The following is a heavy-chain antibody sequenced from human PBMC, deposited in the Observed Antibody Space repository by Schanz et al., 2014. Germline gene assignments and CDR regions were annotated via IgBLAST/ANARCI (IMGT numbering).Heavy chain of an antibody. D-gene: IGHD3-3*01. J-gene: IGHJ5*02. CDR3: ARGNTIFGVVILGWLDP. CDR1: GDTLSSYG. V-gene: IGHV1-69*04. Sequence: QVQLVQSGAEVKKPGSSVTVSCKASGDTLSSYGISWVRQAPGQGLEWMGRIIPNLGSANYAQKFQGRVTITADKSESTVYMELSSLRSEDTAIYYCARGNTIFGVVILGWLDPWGQGTLVTVSS. CDR2: IIPNLGSA.